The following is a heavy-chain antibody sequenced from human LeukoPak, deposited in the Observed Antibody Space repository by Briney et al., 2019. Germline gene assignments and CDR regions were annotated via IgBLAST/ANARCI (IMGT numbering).Heavy chain of an antibody. CDR1: GGSISSYY. CDR2: IYTSGST. CDR3: ARIKKGYMDV. J-gene: IGHJ6*03. V-gene: IGHV4-4*09. Sequence: SETLSLTCTVSGGSISSYYWSWIRQPPGKGLEWIGYIYTSGSTNYNPSLKSRVTISVDTSKNQFSLKLSSVTAADTAVYYCARIKKGYMDVWGKGTTVTVSS.